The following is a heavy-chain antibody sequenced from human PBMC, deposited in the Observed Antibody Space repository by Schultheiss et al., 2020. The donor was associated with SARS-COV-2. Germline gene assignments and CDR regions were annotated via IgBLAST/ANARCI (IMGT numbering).Heavy chain of an antibody. J-gene: IGHJ4*02. D-gene: IGHD6-19*01. Sequence: GGSLRLSCAASGFTFSSYEMNWVRQAPGKGLEWVAVISYDGSNKYYADSVKGRFTISRDNSKNTLYLQMNSLRAEDTAVYYCARPAYSSGQWGQGTLVTVSS. CDR1: GFTFSSYE. V-gene: IGHV3-30-3*01. CDR2: ISYDGSNK. CDR3: ARPAYSSGQ.